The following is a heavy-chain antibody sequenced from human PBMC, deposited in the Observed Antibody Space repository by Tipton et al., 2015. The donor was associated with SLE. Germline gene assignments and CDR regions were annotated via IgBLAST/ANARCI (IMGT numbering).Heavy chain of an antibody. Sequence: TLSLTCTVSGDSISNGDDYWSWIRQPAGRGLEWIGRIYTSGSTNYNPSLKSRVTISVDTSKNQFSLKLSSVTAADTAVYYCARDRRGWYFDLWGRGTLVTVSS. V-gene: IGHV4-61*02. CDR1: GDSISNGDDY. D-gene: IGHD3-10*01. CDR3: ARDRRGWYFDL. J-gene: IGHJ2*01. CDR2: IYTSGST.